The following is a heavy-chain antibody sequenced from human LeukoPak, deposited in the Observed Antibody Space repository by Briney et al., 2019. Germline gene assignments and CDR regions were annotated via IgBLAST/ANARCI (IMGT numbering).Heavy chain of an antibody. V-gene: IGHV3-30*02. CDR1: GFTFTNYA. J-gene: IGHJ4*02. CDR3: ARPFDFDY. CDR2: IRHDGSNK. Sequence: PGGSLRLSCAASGFTFTNYAMSWVRQAPGKGLEWVAFIRHDGSNKNYADSVKVRFTISRDNAKNSLYLQMNSLRAEDTAVYYCARPFDFDYWGQGTLVTVSS.